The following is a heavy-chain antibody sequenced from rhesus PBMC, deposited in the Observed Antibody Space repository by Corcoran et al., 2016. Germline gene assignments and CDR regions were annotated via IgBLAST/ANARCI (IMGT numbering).Heavy chain of an antibody. Sequence: EVQLVQSGAEVKKPGASVKISCKASGYTFTDYSLHWVRQAPGKGLEGMGRVDPEEGEAIPAQKFQDRVTITADTSTDTAYMELSSLRSEDTAVYYCAKLGVDYWGQGVLVTVSS. CDR3: AKLGVDY. D-gene: IGHD3-34*01. CDR1: GYTFTDYS. V-gene: IGHV1-111*02. CDR2: VDPEEGEA. J-gene: IGHJ4*01.